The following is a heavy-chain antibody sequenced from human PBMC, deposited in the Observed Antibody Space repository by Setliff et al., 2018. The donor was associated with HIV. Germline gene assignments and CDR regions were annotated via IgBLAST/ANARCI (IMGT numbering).Heavy chain of an antibody. J-gene: IGHJ4*02. D-gene: IGHD6-19*01. V-gene: IGHV3-30*04. CDR3: TPQWPVGY. Sequence: PGGSLSLSCAASGFVFNNYVFTWVRQAPGKGLEWVAVISIDGSDRYYSDSVKGRFTISRDNAGNSLYLQMNSLRPEDTAVYYCTPQWPVGYWGQGTPVTVSS. CDR1: GFVFNNYV. CDR2: ISIDGSDR.